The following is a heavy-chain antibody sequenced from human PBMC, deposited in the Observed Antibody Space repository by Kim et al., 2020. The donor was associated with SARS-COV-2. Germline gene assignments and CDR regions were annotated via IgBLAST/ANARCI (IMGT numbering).Heavy chain of an antibody. D-gene: IGHD3-10*02. CDR1: GDSVSSNSAA. V-gene: IGHV6-1*01. CDR2: TYYRSKWYN. J-gene: IGHJ6*02. Sequence: SQTLSLTCAISGDSVSSNSAAWNWIRQSPSRGLEWLGRTYYRSKWYNDYAVSVKSRITINPDTSKNQFSLQLNSVTPEDTAVYYCARELCSGSYHPRLYYYYGMDVWGQGTTVTVSS. CDR3: ARELCSGSYHPRLYYYYGMDV.